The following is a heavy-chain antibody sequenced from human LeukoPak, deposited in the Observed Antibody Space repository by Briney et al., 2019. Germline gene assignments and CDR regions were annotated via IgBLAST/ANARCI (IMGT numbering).Heavy chain of an antibody. CDR1: GFTFDDYA. J-gene: IGHJ3*02. V-gene: IGHV3-9*01. CDR2: ISWNSGSI. CDR3: AKDSRSYDAFDI. Sequence: TGGSLRLSCAASGFTFDDYAMHWVRQAPGKSLEWVSGISWNSGSIGYADSVKGRFTISRDNARNSLYLQMNSLRAEDTALYYCAKDSRSYDAFDIWGQGTMVTVSS.